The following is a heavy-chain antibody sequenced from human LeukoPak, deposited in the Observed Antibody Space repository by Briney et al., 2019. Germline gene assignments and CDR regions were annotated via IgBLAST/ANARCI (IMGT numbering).Heavy chain of an antibody. CDR2: IWYDGSNK. CDR1: GFTFSSYS. D-gene: IGHD6-6*01. Sequence: GGSLRLSCAASGFTFSSYSMNWVRQAPGKGLEWVAVIWYDGSNKYYADSVKGRFTISRDNSKNTLYLQMNSLRAEDTAVYYCAGGEQLGLFDYWGQGTLVTVSS. CDR3: AGGEQLGLFDY. V-gene: IGHV3-33*08. J-gene: IGHJ4*02.